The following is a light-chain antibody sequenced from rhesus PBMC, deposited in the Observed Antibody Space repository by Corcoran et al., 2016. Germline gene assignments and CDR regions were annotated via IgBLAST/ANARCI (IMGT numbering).Light chain of an antibody. CDR3: LLYYSGTDV. J-gene: IGLJ6*01. Sequence: QAVVTQEPSMTVSPGGTVTLTCGSSTGAVTSGNYPNWFQQKPGQVPRGLIYNTNFRWSWTPARFSGSLAGGKAALTLSGAQPEDEGDYYCLLYYSGTDVFGSGTKLTVL. CDR2: NTN. V-gene: IGLV7-76*01. CDR1: TGAVTSGNY.